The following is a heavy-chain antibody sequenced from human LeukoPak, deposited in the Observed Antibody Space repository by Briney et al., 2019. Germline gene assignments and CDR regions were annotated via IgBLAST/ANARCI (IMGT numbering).Heavy chain of an antibody. J-gene: IGHJ4*02. Sequence: ASVKVSCKASASTFSTYAIHWVRQAPGQGLEWMGWISTGNGNTRYSKAFQDRFTISRDTSASTAYMDLSSLKSEDMAVYYCARGGGNNYDYWGQGTLVTVSS. CDR2: ISTGNGNT. V-gene: IGHV1-3*03. D-gene: IGHD1-14*01. CDR3: ARGGGNNYDY. CDR1: ASTFSTYA.